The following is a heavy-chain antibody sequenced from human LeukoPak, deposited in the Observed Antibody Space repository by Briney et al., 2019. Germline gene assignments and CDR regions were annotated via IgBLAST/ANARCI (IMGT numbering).Heavy chain of an antibody. CDR2: IGSSSSSI. CDR1: GLTLSIYS. CDR3: VREGNGYISEAFDI. J-gene: IGHJ3*02. D-gene: IGHD5-24*01. Sequence: PGGSLRLSCAASGLTLSIYSMNWVRQAPGKGLEWVSSIGSSSSSIYYADSVKGRFTISRDNAKNSLYLQMNSLRAEDTAVYYCVREGNGYISEAFDIWGQGTMVTVSS. V-gene: IGHV3-21*01.